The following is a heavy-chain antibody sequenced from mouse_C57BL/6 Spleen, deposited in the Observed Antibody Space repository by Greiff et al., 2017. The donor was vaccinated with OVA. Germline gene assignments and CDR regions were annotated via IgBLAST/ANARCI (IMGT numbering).Heavy chain of an antibody. D-gene: IGHD1-1*01. CDR3: ARRGTVVPDY. J-gene: IGHJ2*01. CDR2: IDPSDSYT. V-gene: IGHV1-69*01. CDR1: GYTFTSYW. Sequence: QVQLQQPGAELVMPGASVKLSCKASGYTFTSYWMHWVKQRPGQGLEWIGEIDPSDSYTNYNQKFKGKSTLTVDKSSSTAYMQLSSLTSEDSAVYYGARRGTVVPDYWGQGTTLTVSS.